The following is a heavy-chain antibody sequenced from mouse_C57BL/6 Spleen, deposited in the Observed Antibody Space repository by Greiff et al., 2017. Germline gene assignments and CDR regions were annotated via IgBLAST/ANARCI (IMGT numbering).Heavy chain of an antibody. CDR2: INPSSGYT. J-gene: IGHJ4*01. Sequence: VQLQEPGAELAKPGASVKLSCKASGYTFTSYWMHWVKQRPGQGLEWIGYINPSSGYTKYNQTFKDKATLTADKSSITAYMQLSSLTYEDAAVYYRSRSWIYYDYDGDPRDAIDYWGQGTSVTVSS. CDR3: SRSWIYYDYDGDPRDAIDY. V-gene: IGHV1-7*01. CDR1: GYTFTSYW. D-gene: IGHD2-4*01.